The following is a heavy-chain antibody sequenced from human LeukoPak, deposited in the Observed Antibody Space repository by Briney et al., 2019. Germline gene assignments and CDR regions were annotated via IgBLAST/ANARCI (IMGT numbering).Heavy chain of an antibody. J-gene: IGHJ5*02. CDR2: INPNSGGT. CDR1: GYTFTGYY. D-gene: IGHD2-21*02. V-gene: IGHV1-2*02. Sequence: GASVKVSCKASGYTFTGYYMHWVRQAPGQGLEWMGWINPNSGGTNYAQKLQGRVTMTTDTSTSTAYMELRSLRSDDTAVYYCARSWCGGDCHWFDPWGQGTLVTVSS. CDR3: ARSWCGGDCHWFDP.